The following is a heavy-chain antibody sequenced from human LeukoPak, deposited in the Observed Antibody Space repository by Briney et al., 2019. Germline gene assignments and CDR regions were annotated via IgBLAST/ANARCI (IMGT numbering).Heavy chain of an antibody. Sequence: TLSRTCTFSGGSISSGSYYWTWIRQPAGKGLEWIGRIYTSGSTNYNPSLKSRVTISLDTSKNQFSLKLSSVTAADTAVYYCAREGAYSDGQRQGAFDIWGQGTMVTVSS. V-gene: IGHV4-61*02. CDR1: GGSISSGSYY. CDR3: AREGAYSDGQRQGAFDI. D-gene: IGHD5-18*01. CDR2: IYTSGST. J-gene: IGHJ3*02.